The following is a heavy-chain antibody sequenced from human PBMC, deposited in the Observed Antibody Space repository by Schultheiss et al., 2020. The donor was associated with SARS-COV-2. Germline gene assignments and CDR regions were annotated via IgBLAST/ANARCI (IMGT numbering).Heavy chain of an antibody. CDR1: GFTFSRYA. Sequence: GGSLRLSCAASGFTFSRYAMSWVRQAPGKGLEWVSAISGSGGSTYYADSVKGRFTISRDNSKNTLYLQMNSLRAEDTAVYYCAKDRWELLGNFDYWGQGTLVTVSS. D-gene: IGHD1-26*01. V-gene: IGHV3-23*01. CDR3: AKDRWELLGNFDY. CDR2: ISGSGGST. J-gene: IGHJ4*02.